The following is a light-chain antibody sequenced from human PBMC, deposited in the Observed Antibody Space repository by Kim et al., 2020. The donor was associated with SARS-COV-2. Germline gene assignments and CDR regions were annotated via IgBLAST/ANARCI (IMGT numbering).Light chain of an antibody. Sequence: GVSVACSGSGANVGGQVVSGCQQLAGTAPKVFSYNEDERRSGVPDRFSGARCGTSASLAVSGLQSEDGADDDCATWDVSLNGWVFGGGTQLTV. CDR1: GANVGGQV. J-gene: IGLJ3*02. CDR2: NED. CDR3: ATWDVSLNGWV. V-gene: IGLV1-44*01.